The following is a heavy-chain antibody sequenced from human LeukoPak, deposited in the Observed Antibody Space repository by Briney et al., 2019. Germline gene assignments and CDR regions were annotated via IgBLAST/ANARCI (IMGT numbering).Heavy chain of an antibody. J-gene: IGHJ4*02. V-gene: IGHV3-7*03. CDR3: ARYYDDGSGYPRYLDY. CDR2: IKHDGSEK. CDR1: GFTFSGYT. Sequence: PGGSLRLSCAASGFTFSGYTMNWVRQAPGKGLEWVANIKHDGSEKYYVDSVKGRFTVSRDNAQSSLYLQMNSLRAEDTALYYCARYYDDGSGYPRYLDYWGQGTLVTVSS. D-gene: IGHD3-22*01.